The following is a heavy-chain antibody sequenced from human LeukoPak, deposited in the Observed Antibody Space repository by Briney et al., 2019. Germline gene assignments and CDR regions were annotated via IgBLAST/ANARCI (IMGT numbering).Heavy chain of an antibody. CDR3: ARLTHSYYSDTSGYYPYYFMDV. J-gene: IGHJ6*03. D-gene: IGHD3-22*01. CDR2: ISYSGST. Sequence: PSETLSLTCNVFGGSISSSTYYWGWIRQPPGKGLEWIGRISYSGSTYPNPSLKSRLTMSVDTSKNNFSLRLSSVTAADTALYYCARLTHSYYSDTSGYYPYYFMDVWGKGTTVTVSS. V-gene: IGHV4-39*02. CDR1: GGSISSSTYY.